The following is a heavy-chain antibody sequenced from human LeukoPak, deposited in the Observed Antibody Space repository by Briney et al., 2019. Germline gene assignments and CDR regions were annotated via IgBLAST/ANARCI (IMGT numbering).Heavy chain of an antibody. D-gene: IGHD2-21*02. J-gene: IGHJ4*02. V-gene: IGHV4-4*07. CDR3: ARGSKPGDCHDY. Sequence: SETLSLTCTVSGGSISSYYWSWIRQPAGKGLEWSGHIYTSGSTNYNPSLKSRVTMSVDTSKNQFSLKLSSVTAAATAVYYCARGSKPGDCHDYWGQGTLVTVSS. CDR2: IYTSGST. CDR1: GGSISSYY.